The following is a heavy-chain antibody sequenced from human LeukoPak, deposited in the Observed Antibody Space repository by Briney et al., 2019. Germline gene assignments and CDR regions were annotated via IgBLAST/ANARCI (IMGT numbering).Heavy chain of an antibody. D-gene: IGHD1-26*01. V-gene: IGHV1-69*05. CDR3: ARGGSYYNYYYYMDV. Sequence: GASVKVSCKASGGTFSSYAISWVRQAPGQGLEWMGGIIPNFGTANYAQKFQGRVTITTDESTSTAYMELSSLRSEDTAVYYCARGGSYYNYYYYMDVWGKGTTVTVSS. CDR1: GGTFSSYA. CDR2: IIPNFGTA. J-gene: IGHJ6*03.